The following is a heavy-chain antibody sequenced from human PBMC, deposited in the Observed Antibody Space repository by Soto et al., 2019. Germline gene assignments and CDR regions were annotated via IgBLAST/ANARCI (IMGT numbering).Heavy chain of an antibody. CDR3: ARASGWQWLVQGRDY. CDR1: GYTFTSYG. V-gene: IGHV1-18*01. Sequence: ASVKVSCKASGYTFTSYGISWVRQAPGQGLEWMGWISAYNGNTNYAQKLQGRVTMTTDTSTSTAYMELRSLRSDDTAVYYCARASGWQWLVQGRDYWGQGTLVTVSS. CDR2: ISAYNGNT. D-gene: IGHD6-19*01. J-gene: IGHJ4*02.